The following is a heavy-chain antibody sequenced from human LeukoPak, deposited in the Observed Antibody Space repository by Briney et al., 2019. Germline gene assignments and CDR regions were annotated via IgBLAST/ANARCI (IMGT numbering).Heavy chain of an antibody. D-gene: IGHD5-24*01. CDR2: IKKDGSEK. CDR3: ARQSTPHGNFDY. J-gene: IGHJ4*02. Sequence: GGSLRLSCTASGFIFSGSWMAWIRQAPGKGLEWVAIIKKDGSEKYYVDSMKGRFTISRDNAKKSLLLQMSSLRAEDTAIYYCARQSTPHGNFDYWGQGTLVTVSS. V-gene: IGHV3-7*03. CDR1: GFIFSGSW.